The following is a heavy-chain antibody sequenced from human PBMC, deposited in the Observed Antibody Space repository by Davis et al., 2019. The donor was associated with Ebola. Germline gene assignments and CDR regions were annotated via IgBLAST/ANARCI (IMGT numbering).Heavy chain of an antibody. CDR3: ARVFTMVRGVPVGGMDV. D-gene: IGHD3-10*01. CDR1: GYTFTSYG. V-gene: IGHV1-18*01. Sequence: ASVKVSCKASGYTFTSYGISWVRQAPGQGLEWMGWISAYNGNTNYAQKLQGRVTMTTDTSTSTAYMELRSLRSDDTAVYYCARVFTMVRGVPVGGMDVWGKGTTVTVSS. J-gene: IGHJ6*04. CDR2: ISAYNGNT.